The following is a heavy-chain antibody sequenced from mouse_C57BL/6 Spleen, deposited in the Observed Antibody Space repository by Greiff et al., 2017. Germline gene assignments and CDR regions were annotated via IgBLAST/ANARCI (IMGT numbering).Heavy chain of an antibody. D-gene: IGHD1-1*01. CDR3: ATYYDGGAVFAY. V-gene: IGHV1-19*01. J-gene: IGHJ3*01. CDR2: FNPYNVGT. Sequence: EVKLMESGPVLVKPGASVKMSCKASGYTFPDYYMNWVKQSHGKSLEWIGVFNPYNVGTSYNQKFKGKATLTVDKSSSTAYMALHSLPSADPAVYYSATYYDGGAVFAYWGQGTLVTVSA. CDR1: GYTFPDYY.